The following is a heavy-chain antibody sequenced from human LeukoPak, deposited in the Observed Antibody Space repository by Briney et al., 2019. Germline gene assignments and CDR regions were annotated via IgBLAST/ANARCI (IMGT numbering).Heavy chain of an antibody. CDR1: GFTFDDYA. CDR2: ISWNSGSI. Sequence: GRSLRLSCAASGFTFDDYAMHWVRQAPGKGLEWVSGISWNSGSIGYADSVKGRFTISRDNAKNSLYLQMNSLRAEDTAVYYCARGTHDYGDYVSGYWGQGTLVTVSS. J-gene: IGHJ4*02. D-gene: IGHD4-17*01. CDR3: ARGTHDYGDYVSGY. V-gene: IGHV3-9*01.